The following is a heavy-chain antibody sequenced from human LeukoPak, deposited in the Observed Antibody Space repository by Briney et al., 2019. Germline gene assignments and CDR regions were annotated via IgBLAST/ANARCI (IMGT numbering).Heavy chain of an antibody. J-gene: IGHJ4*02. CDR2: ISSDGSNK. CDR1: GFTFSSYW. D-gene: IGHD2-21*02. Sequence: PGGSLRLSCAASGFTFSSYWMNWVRQAPGKGLEWVAVISSDGSNKYYARSVKGRFTISRDNSKNTLYLQMNSLRAEDTAVYYCAKDGCGGDCYSVFDYWGQGTLVTVSS. CDR3: AKDGCGGDCYSVFDY. V-gene: IGHV3-30*18.